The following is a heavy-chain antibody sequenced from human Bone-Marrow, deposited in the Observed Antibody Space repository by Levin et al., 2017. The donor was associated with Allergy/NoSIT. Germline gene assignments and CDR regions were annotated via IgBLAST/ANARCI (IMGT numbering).Heavy chain of an antibody. CDR2: IHDSGST. CDR3: AGGWAPAGDSDASFNY. CDR1: GGSISTYF. D-gene: IGHD2-21*02. Sequence: SETLSLTCTVSGGSISTYFWHWIRQPPGKGLEWIGYIHDSGSTKYNPSLKSRVTISLDTSTNQFSLKLSSLTATDTAVYYCAGGWAPAGDSDASFNYWDQGTLVTVSS. V-gene: IGHV4-59*03. J-gene: IGHJ4*02.